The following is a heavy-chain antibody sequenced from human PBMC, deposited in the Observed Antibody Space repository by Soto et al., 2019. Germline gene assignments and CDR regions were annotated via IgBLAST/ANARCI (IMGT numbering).Heavy chain of an antibody. Sequence: SATXSLTCSFYVWSFSDYSWNVNWIRQPPGKVLEWIGEINHSGSTSHNPSLKSRVTLSLDTSKNQFSLILTSVTAADTAVYYCARGDLNHDIWSGPINGGMEVWGQGTTVNVYS. CDR3: ARGDLNHDIWSGPINGGMEV. CDR1: VWSFSDYS. CDR2: INHSGST. J-gene: IGHJ6*01. D-gene: IGHD3-3*01. V-gene: IGHV4-34*01.